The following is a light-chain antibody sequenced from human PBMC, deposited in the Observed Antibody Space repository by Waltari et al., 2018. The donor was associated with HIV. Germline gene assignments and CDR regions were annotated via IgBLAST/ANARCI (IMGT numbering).Light chain of an antibody. V-gene: IGLV2-14*01. Sequence: QSALTQPASVSGSPGQSITISCTGTSSDVGGYNYVSWYQQHPGKAPKLMIYEVSTRPSGVSNRFSGSKSGNTASLTISGLQAEDEADYYCSSYTSSSTLYVFGGGTKLTVL. CDR2: EVS. CDR1: SSDVGGYNY. J-gene: IGLJ3*02. CDR3: SSYTSSSTLYV.